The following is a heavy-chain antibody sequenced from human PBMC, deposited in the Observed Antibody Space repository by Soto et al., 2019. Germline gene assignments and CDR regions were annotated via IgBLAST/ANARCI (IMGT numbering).Heavy chain of an antibody. V-gene: IGHV4-4*02. J-gene: IGHJ4*02. CDR1: GGSISSSNW. CDR2: IYHSGST. D-gene: IGHD6-19*01. CDR3: ARGSGWPRNYYFDY. Sequence: PSETLSLTCAVSGGSISSSNWWSFFRQPPGKGLEWIGEIYHSGSTNYNPSLKSRVTISVDKSRNQFSLKLSSVTAADTAVYYCARGSGWPRNYYFDYWGQGTLVTVSS.